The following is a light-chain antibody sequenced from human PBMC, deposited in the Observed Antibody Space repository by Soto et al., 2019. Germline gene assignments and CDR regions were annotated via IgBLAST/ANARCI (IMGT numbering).Light chain of an antibody. J-gene: IGKJ1*01. CDR2: AAS. V-gene: IGKV1-39*01. Sequence: DIQMTQSPSSLSAFVGDRVTITCLASQSIGKYLHWYQQKPGKAPKLLIYAASSLQHGVPSRFSGSGSGTDVTLTISSLQPEDFATYYCQQSYSTPWTFGQGTKVEIK. CDR3: QQSYSTPWT. CDR1: QSIGKY.